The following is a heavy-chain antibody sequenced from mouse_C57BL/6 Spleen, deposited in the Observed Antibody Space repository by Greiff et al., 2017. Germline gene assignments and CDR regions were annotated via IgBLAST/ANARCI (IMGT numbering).Heavy chain of an antibody. CDR3: ARWLQAWFAY. D-gene: IGHD2-2*01. Sequence: DVQLQESGAELVKPGASVKLSCTASGFNIKDYYMHWVKQRTEQGLEWIGRIDPEDGETKYAPQFQGKATITADKSSNTAYLQLSSLTSEDTAVYYCARWLQAWFAYWGQGTLVTVSA. CDR2: IDPEDGET. V-gene: IGHV14-2*01. CDR1: GFNIKDYY. J-gene: IGHJ3*01.